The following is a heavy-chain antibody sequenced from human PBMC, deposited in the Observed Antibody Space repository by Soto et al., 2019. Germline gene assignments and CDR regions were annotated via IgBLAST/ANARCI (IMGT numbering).Heavy chain of an antibody. D-gene: IGHD5-18*01. CDR2: IYYSGNT. Sequence: QVQLQESGPGLVKPSETLSLTCTVSGDSVSSGSYYWSWIRQPPGKGLQWISYIYYSGNTNDNPSLKSRVTISVDTSKIQFSLKLSSVTTADTAVYYCARGGGVTATFDYWGQGTLVTVSS. CDR3: ARGGGVTATFDY. V-gene: IGHV4-61*01. CDR1: GDSVSSGSYY. J-gene: IGHJ4*02.